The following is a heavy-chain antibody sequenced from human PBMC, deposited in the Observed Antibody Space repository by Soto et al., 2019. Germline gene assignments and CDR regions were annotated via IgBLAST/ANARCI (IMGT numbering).Heavy chain of an antibody. CDR3: AKGYSYSYGYGMDV. D-gene: IGHD5-18*01. CDR2: ISGSGGST. V-gene: IGHV3-23*01. J-gene: IGHJ6*02. Sequence: HPGGSLRLSCAASGFTFSSYAMSWVRQAPGKGLEWVSAISGSGGSTYYADSVKGRFTISRDNSKNTLYLQMNSLRAEDTAVYYCAKGYSYSYGYGMDVWGQGTTVTVSS. CDR1: GFTFSSYA.